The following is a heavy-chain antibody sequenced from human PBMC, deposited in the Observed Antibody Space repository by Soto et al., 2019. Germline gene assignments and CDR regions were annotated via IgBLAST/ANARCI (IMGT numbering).Heavy chain of an antibody. J-gene: IGHJ6*03. CDR3: ARDFRAAHLDWHMDV. V-gene: IGHV1-69*13. D-gene: IGHD3-9*01. CDR2: IIPIFVTP. CDR1: GGTFSSYA. Sequence: SVKVSCKTSGGTFSSYAISWVRQAPGQGLEWMGGIIPIFVTPNYAQKFQGRVTITADESTSTAYMELSSLRSDDTAVYYCARDFRAAHLDWHMDVWGRGTTVTVSS.